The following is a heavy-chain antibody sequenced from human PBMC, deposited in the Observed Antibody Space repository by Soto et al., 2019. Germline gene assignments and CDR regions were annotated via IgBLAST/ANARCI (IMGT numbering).Heavy chain of an antibody. CDR3: ARAAASGMVYARPLNFDY. D-gene: IGHD2-8*01. CDR2: IYYSGST. CDR1: GGSISSYY. V-gene: IGHV4-59*01. Sequence: SETLSLTCTVSGGSISSYYWGWIRQSPGKGLEWIGYIYYSGSTNYNPSLKSRVTISVDTSKNQFSLKLSSVTAADTAVYFCARAAASGMVYARPLNFDYWGQGTLVTVSS. J-gene: IGHJ4*02.